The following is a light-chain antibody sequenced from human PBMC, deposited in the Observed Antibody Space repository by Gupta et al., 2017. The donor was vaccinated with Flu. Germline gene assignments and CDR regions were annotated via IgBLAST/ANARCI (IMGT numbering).Light chain of an antibody. Sequence: ISCRSSQSLLQSTGHNYLHWYVQKPGQSPQLLIYMGSNRASGVPDRISGSGSGTDFTLKINRVEADDVGVYFCMQALQSPFAFGGGTKVEIE. J-gene: IGKJ4*01. CDR3: MQALQSPFA. V-gene: IGKV2-28*01. CDR1: QSLLQSTGHNY. CDR2: MGS.